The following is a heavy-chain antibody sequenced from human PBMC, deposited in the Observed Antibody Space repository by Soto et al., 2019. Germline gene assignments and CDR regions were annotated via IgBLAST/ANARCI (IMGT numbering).Heavy chain of an antibody. V-gene: IGHV3-66*01. CDR3: ARDPAYCGGDCYSDAFDI. CDR1: GFTFDAHY. J-gene: IGHJ3*02. D-gene: IGHD2-21*02. CDR2: IYSGGST. Sequence: GGSLRLSCAASGFTFDAHYIDWVRQAPGKGLEWVSVIYSGGSTYYADSVKGRFTISRDNSKNTLYLQMNSLRAEDTAVYYCARDPAYCGGDCYSDAFDIWGQGTMVTVSS.